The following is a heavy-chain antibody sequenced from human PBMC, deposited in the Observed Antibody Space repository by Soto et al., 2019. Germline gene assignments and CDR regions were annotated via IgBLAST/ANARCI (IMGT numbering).Heavy chain of an antibody. J-gene: IGHJ4*02. V-gene: IGHV3-23*04. Sequence: VQLVESGGGVVQPGRSLRLSCAGAGFTFSRYDMHWVRQAPGKGLEWVSGISGSGGSTYYADSVKGRFTISRDNSKNTLYLQMNSLRAEDTAVYYCAKGYYSGYDLGYFDYWGQGTLVTVSS. CDR2: ISGSGGST. CDR1: GFTFSRYD. CDR3: AKGYYSGYDLGYFDY. D-gene: IGHD5-12*01.